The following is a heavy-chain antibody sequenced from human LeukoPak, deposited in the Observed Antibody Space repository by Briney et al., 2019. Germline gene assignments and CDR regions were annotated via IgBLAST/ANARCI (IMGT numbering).Heavy chain of an antibody. V-gene: IGHV3-23*01. D-gene: IGHD3-22*01. CDR2: ISGSGGST. J-gene: IGHJ5*02. Sequence: PGGSLRLSCAASGFTFSSYAMSWVRQAPGKGLEWVSAISGSGGSTYYADSVKGRFTISRDNSKNTLYLQMNSLRAEGTAVYYRAKDQDSSGYYSNWFDPWGQGTLVTVSS. CDR3: AKDQDSSGYYSNWFDP. CDR1: GFTFSSYA.